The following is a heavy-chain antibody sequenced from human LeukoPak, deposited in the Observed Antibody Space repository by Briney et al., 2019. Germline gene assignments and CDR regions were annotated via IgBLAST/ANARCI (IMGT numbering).Heavy chain of an antibody. CDR1: GYTFTSYD. V-gene: IGHV1-8*01. CDR2: MNPNSGNT. Sequence: GASVKVSCKASGYTFTSYDINWVRQATGQGLEWMGWMNPNSGNTGYAQKFQGRVTMTRNTSISTAYMELSSLRSEDTAVYYCARVSCSGGSCYQGYWGQGTLVTVSS. CDR3: ARVSCSGGSCYQGY. D-gene: IGHD2-15*01. J-gene: IGHJ4*02.